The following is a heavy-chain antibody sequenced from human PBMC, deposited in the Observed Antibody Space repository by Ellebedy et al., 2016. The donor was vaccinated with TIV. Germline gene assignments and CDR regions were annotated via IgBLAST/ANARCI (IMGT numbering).Heavy chain of an antibody. J-gene: IGHJ4*02. V-gene: IGHV3-23*01. CDR2: ISGSGGST. D-gene: IGHD3-9*01. CDR1: GFTFSSYA. CDR3: AKGGLTGYYPFDY. Sequence: GESLKISXAASGFTFSSYAMSWVRQAPGKGLEWVSAISGSGGSTYYADSVKGRFTISRDNSKNTLYLQMNGLRAEDTAVYYCAKGGLTGYYPFDYWGQGTLVTVSS.